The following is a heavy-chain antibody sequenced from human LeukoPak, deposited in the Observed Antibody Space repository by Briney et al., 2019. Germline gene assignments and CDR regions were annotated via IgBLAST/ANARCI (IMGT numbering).Heavy chain of an antibody. Sequence: GSLRLSCAASGFTVSNNYMSWVRQPPGKGLEWIGSIYYSGTPYYNPSLKSRVTISVDTSKNQFSLNLSSVTAADTAVYYCARAYGGSSYAFDIWGQGTMVTVSS. D-gene: IGHD4-23*01. CDR2: IYYSGTP. V-gene: IGHV4-39*01. J-gene: IGHJ3*02. CDR1: GFTVSNNY. CDR3: ARAYGGSSYAFDI.